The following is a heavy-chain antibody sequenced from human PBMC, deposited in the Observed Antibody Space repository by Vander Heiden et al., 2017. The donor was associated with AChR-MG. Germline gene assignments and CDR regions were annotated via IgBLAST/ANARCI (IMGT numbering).Heavy chain of an antibody. V-gene: IGHV4-4*07. CDR1: GGSISSYY. D-gene: IGHD6-6*01. J-gene: IGHJ6*03. CDR3: ARDTYSSSTVYYYYYMDV. CDR2: IYTSGST. Sequence: QVQLQESGPGLVKPSETLSPTCTVPGGSISSYYWSWIRQPAGKGLEWIGRIYTSGSTNYNPSLKSRVTMSVDTSKNQFSLKLSSVTAADTAVYYCARDTYSSSTVYYYYYMDVWGKGTTVTVSS.